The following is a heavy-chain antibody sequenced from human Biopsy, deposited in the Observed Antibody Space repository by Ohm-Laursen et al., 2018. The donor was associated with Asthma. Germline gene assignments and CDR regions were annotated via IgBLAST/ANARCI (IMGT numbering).Heavy chain of an antibody. Sequence: SVKVSCKAPGGTLSNFAICWVRQAPGQGLEWLGGIMTVFGTTNYAQKFQGRVTITADESTSTAYMEVTSLRSEDTAIYYCARCQVGYSSGWSLLLKKIYYSGMDVWGQGTAVTVSS. CDR3: ARCQVGYSSGWSLLLKKIYYSGMDV. CDR2: IMTVFGTT. CDR1: GGTLSNFA. V-gene: IGHV1-69*13. D-gene: IGHD6-19*01. J-gene: IGHJ6*02.